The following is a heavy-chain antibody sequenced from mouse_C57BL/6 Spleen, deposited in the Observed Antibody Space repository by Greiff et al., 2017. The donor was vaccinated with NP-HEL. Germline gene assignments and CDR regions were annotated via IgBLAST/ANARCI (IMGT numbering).Heavy chain of an antibody. D-gene: IGHD1-1*01. J-gene: IGHJ1*03. CDR3: ARGGDYYGSPSYWYFDV. V-gene: IGHV5-16*01. Sequence: EVQVVESEGGLVQPGSSMKLSCTASGFTFSDYYMAWVRQVPEKGLEWVANINYDGSSTYYLDSLKSRFIISRDNAKNILYLQMSSLKSEDTATYYCARGGDYYGSPSYWYFDVWGTGTTVTVSS. CDR1: GFTFSDYY. CDR2: INYDGSST.